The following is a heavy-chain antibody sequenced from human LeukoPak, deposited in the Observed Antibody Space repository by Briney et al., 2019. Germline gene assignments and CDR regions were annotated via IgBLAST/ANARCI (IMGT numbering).Heavy chain of an antibody. CDR3: ARKYYGSGSYYVDY. Sequence: GGSLRLSCAASGFTFIAYNINWVRQAPGKGLEWVSYISGSGTTIDYADSVKGRFTISRDNAKNSLYLQMNSLRDEDTAVYYCARKYYGSGSYYVDYWGQGTLVTVSS. D-gene: IGHD3-10*01. CDR1: GFTFIAYN. CDR2: ISGSGTTI. J-gene: IGHJ4*02. V-gene: IGHV3-48*02.